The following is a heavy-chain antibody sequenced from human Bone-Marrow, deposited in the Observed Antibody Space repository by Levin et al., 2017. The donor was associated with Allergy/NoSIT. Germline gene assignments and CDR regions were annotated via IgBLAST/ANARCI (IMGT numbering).Heavy chain of an antibody. V-gene: IGHV3-21*01. J-gene: IGHJ4*02. CDR3: ARGYCYGGSCYSGDVADY. Sequence: GSLRLSCAASGFTFGGYSMHWVRQAPAKGLEWVSSISSSSNYIYYADSVKGRFTISRDNAKNSLYLQMNSLRAGDTAVYYCARGYCYGGSCYSGDVADYWGQGTLVTVSS. D-gene: IGHD2-15*01. CDR2: ISSSSNYI. CDR1: GFTFGGYS.